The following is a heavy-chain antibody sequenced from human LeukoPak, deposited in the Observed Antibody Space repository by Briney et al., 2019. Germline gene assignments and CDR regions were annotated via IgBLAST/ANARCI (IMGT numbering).Heavy chain of an antibody. CDR1: GGSFSGYY. CDR2: INHSGST. V-gene: IGHV4-34*01. D-gene: IGHD3-16*02. J-gene: IGHJ4*02. CDR3: ARAGYDYVWGSYRASFDY. Sequence: PPETLSLTCAVYGGSFSGYYWSWIRQPPGKGLEWMGEINHSGSTNYNPSLKSRVTISVDTSKNQFSLKLSSVTAADTAVYYCARAGYDYVWGSYRASFDYWGQGTLVTVSS.